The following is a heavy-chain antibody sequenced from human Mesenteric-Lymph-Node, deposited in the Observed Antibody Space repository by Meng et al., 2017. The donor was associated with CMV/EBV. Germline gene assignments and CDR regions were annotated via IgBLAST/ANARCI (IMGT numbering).Heavy chain of an antibody. D-gene: IGHD6-13*01. Sequence: SETLSLTCTVSGYSISSGYYWGWIRQPPGKGLEWIGSIYYSGKTYYNPSLKSRVTMSVDASKSQFSLRLSSVTAADTAVYYCAGESQQLVAWWFDPWGQGTLVTVSS. J-gene: IGHJ5*02. CDR2: IYYSGKT. CDR1: GYSISSGYY. V-gene: IGHV4-38-2*02. CDR3: AGESQQLVAWWFDP.